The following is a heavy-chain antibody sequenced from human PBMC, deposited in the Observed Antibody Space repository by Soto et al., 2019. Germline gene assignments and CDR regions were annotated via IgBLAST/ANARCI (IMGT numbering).Heavy chain of an antibody. D-gene: IGHD3-3*01. V-gene: IGHV2-5*02. J-gene: IGHJ4*02. Sequence: SGPTLVNPTQTLTLTCPFSGFSLSTSGVAVGWLRQAPRKAPEWLAFIFRDDDKRYSPSLENRLTITKDTSKNQVVLTMTNMDPVDTATYYCARIVDFWSGYYFSYWGRGTLVTVSS. CDR1: GFSLSTSGVA. CDR3: ARIVDFWSGYYFSY. CDR2: IFRDDDK.